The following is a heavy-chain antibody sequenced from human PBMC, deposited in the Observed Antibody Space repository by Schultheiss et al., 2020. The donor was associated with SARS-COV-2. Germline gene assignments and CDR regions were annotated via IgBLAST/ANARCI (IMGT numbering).Heavy chain of an antibody. V-gene: IGHV3-23*01. CDR2: ISGSGGST. Sequence: GGSLRLSCAASGFTFSRYWMHWVRQAPGKGLEWVSAISGSGGSTYYADSVKGRFTISRDNSKNTLYLQMNSLRAEDTAVYYCAKDGGIAAAGTAPDYWGQGTLVTVSS. J-gene: IGHJ4*02. CDR1: GFTFSRYW. CDR3: AKDGGIAAAGTAPDY. D-gene: IGHD6-13*01.